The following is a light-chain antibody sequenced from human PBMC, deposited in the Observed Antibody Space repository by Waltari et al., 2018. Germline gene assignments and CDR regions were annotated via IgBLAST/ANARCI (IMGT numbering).Light chain of an antibody. Sequence: QLVLTQSPSASASLGASVKLTCTLSSGHSSHALAWHPQQPEKGPRYLMRLNSDGSHTKGDGIPDRFSGSSSGAERYLTISSLQSEDEADYYCQTWATGIRVFGGGTKLTVL. CDR2: LNSDGSH. V-gene: IGLV4-69*01. CDR1: SGHSSHA. J-gene: IGLJ2*01. CDR3: QTWATGIRV.